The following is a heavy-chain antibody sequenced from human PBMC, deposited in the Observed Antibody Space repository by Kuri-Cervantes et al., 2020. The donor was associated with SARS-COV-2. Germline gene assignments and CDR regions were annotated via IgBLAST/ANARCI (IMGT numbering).Heavy chain of an antibody. D-gene: IGHD5-18*01. J-gene: IGHJ6*03. V-gene: IGHV1-46*01. Sequence: ASVKVSCKASGYTFTSYYMHWVRQAPGQGLEWMGIINPSGGSTSYAQKFQGRVTITADESTSTAYMELSSLRSEDTAVYYCAVGADTAAPNSYYYYYMDVWGKGTTVTVSS. CDR2: INPSGGST. CDR1: GYTFTSYY. CDR3: AVGADTAAPNSYYYYYMDV.